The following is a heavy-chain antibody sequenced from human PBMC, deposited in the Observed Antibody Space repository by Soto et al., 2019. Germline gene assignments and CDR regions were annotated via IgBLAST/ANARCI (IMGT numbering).Heavy chain of an antibody. J-gene: IGHJ5*02. CDR1: GFTFSSYE. V-gene: IGHV3-48*03. CDR2: ISSSGSTI. Sequence: GGSLRLSCAASGFTFSSYEMNWVRQAPGKGLEWVSSISSSGSTIYYADSVKGRFTISRDNAKNSLYLQMNSLRAEDTAVYYCARSWGVYCSSTSCYSPWFDPWGQGTLVTVSS. CDR3: ARSWGVYCSSTSCYSPWFDP. D-gene: IGHD2-2*02.